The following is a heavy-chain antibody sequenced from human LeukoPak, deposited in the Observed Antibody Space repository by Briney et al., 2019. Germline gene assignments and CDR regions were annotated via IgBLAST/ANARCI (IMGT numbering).Heavy chain of an antibody. CDR3: ARDRGEHDYGDMDWFDP. V-gene: IGHV4-4*07. CDR2: IYTSGST. Sequence: SETLSLTCTVSGGSISSYYWSWIRQPAGKGLEWIGRIYTSGSTNYNPSIKSRVTMSVDTSKNKFSLKLSSVTAADTAVYYCARDRGEHDYGDMDWFDPWGQGTLVTVSS. CDR1: GGSISSYY. D-gene: IGHD4-17*01. J-gene: IGHJ5*02.